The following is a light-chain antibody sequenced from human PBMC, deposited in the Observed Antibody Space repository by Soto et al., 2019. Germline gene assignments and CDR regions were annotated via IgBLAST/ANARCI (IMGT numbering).Light chain of an antibody. CDR1: SSDVGGYNY. V-gene: IGLV2-14*01. J-gene: IGLJ2*01. CDR2: EVS. CDR3: SSYTTSSTPL. Sequence: QSVLTQPASVSGSPGQSITISCTGTSSDVGGYNYVSWYQHHPGKAPKVMIYEVSNRPSGVSNRFSGSKSGNTASLTISGLQAEDEADYYCSSYTTSSTPLFGGGTKLTVL.